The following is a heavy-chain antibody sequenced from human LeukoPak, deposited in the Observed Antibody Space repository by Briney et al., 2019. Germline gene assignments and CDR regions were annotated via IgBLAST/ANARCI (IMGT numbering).Heavy chain of an antibody. CDR2: ISSSGSTI. CDR1: GFTFSSYE. CDR3: AKGKAYDNLDWFDP. Sequence: GGSLRLSCAASGFTFSSYEMNWVRQAPGKGLEWVSYISSSGSTIYYADSVKGRFTISRDNSKNTLYLQMNSLRAEDTAIYYCAKGKAYDNLDWFDPWGQGTLVTVSS. D-gene: IGHD3-9*01. V-gene: IGHV3-48*03. J-gene: IGHJ5*02.